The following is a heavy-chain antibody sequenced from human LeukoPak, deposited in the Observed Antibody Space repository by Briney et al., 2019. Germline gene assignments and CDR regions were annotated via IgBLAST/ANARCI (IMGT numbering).Heavy chain of an antibody. D-gene: IGHD3-22*01. V-gene: IGHV3-30*18. CDR1: GFTFSSYE. Sequence: GGSLRLSCAASGFTFSSYEMNWVRQAPGKGLEWVAVISYDGSNKYYADSVKGRFTISRDNSKNTLYLQMNSLRAEDTAVYYCAKVGYYDSSGSKPDYWGQGTLVTVSS. CDR3: AKVGYYDSSGSKPDY. CDR2: ISYDGSNK. J-gene: IGHJ4*02.